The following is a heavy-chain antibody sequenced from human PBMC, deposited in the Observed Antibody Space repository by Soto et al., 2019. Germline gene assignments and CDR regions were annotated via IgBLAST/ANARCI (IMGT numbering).Heavy chain of an antibody. CDR3: VRTSLVVAAATREDY. D-gene: IGHD2-15*01. CDR1: GFTFSSYW. V-gene: IGHV3-74*01. Sequence: EVQLVESGGGLVQPGGSLRLSCAASGFTFSSYWMPWVRQAPGKGLVWVSRINSVGSSTRYAGSVKGRFTISRDNAKNTMYLQMNSLRAEDTAVYYCVRTSLVVAAATREDYWGQGTLVTVSS. J-gene: IGHJ4*02. CDR2: INSVGSST.